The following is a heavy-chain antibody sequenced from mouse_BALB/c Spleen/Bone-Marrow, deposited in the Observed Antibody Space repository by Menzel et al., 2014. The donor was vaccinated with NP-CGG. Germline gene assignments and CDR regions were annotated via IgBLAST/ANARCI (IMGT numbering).Heavy chain of an antibody. J-gene: IGHJ3*01. CDR3: ARLGGYYAWFAY. Sequence: EVQLQESGPSLVKPSQTLSLSCSVTGDSITSGYWNWIRKFPGNKLEFMGYISYSDNTYFNPSLKSRISITRDTSKNXYYLHLNSVTTEDTATYYCARLGGYYAWFAYWGQGTLVTVSA. D-gene: IGHD2-3*01. V-gene: IGHV3-8*02. CDR1: GDSITSGY. CDR2: ISYSDNT.